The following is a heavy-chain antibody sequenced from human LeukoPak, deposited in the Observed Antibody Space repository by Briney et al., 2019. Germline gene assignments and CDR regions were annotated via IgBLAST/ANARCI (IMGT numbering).Heavy chain of an antibody. CDR1: GFTFSSYA. CDR3: ASSGVKTTFTGEIDY. V-gene: IGHV3-23*01. D-gene: IGHD1/OR15-1a*01. J-gene: IGHJ4*02. Sequence: GGSLRLSCAASGFTFSSYAMSWVRQAPGKGLEWVSAISGSGGSTYYADSVKGRFTISRDNSKNTLYLQMNSLRAEDTAVYYCASSGVKTTFTGEIDYWGQGTLVTVSS. CDR2: ISGSGGST.